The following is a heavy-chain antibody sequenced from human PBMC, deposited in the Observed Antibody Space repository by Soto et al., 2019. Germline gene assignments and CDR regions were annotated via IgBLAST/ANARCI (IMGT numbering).Heavy chain of an antibody. J-gene: IGHJ6*02. D-gene: IGHD1-7*01. CDR3: ARWGNWNSKENGGMDV. CDR1: GDSVSSNSAA. Sequence: SQTLSLTCAISGDSVSSNSAAWNWIRQSPSRGLEWLGRTYYRSKWYNDYAVSVKSRITINPDTSKNQFSLQLNSVTPEDTAVYYRARWGNWNSKENGGMDVWGQGTTVTVSS. V-gene: IGHV6-1*01. CDR2: TYYRSKWYN.